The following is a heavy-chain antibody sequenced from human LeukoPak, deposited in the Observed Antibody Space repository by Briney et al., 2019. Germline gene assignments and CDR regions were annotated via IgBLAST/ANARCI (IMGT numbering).Heavy chain of an antibody. D-gene: IGHD2-15*01. V-gene: IGHV3-33*01. CDR2: IWFDGSNR. CDR1: GFTFRNYG. CDR3: ARDTSGYYDY. J-gene: IGHJ4*02. Sequence: QPGGSLRLSCEASGFTFRNYGMHWVRQAPGKGLDWVGVIWFDGSNRYYADSVKGRFTISRDNSKNTLYLQVNSVRAEDTAVYYCARDTSGYYDYWGQGALVTVYS.